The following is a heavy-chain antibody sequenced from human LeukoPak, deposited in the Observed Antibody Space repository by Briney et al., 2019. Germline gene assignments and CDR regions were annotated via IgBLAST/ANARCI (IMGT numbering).Heavy chain of an antibody. CDR3: AKDRSTVTNGYYFDC. D-gene: IGHD4-11*01. CDR2: INPSGGST. V-gene: IGHV1-46*01. Sequence: ASVKVSCKASGYTFTSYYMHWVRQAPGQGLEWMGIINPSGGSTSYAQKFQGRVTMTRDTSTSTVYMELNSLRAEDTAVYYCAKDRSTVTNGYYFDCWGQGTLVTVSS. J-gene: IGHJ4*02. CDR1: GYTFTSYY.